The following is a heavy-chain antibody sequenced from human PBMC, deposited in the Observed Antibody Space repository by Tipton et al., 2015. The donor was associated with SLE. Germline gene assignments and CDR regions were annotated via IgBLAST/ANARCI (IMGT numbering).Heavy chain of an antibody. CDR1: GGYISSGSYY. J-gene: IGHJ4*02. V-gene: IGHV4-61*02. D-gene: IGHD6-6*01. CDR3: ARDRGSSSTLGFDY. Sequence: TLSLTCTVSGGYISSGSYYWSWIRQPAGKGLEWIGRIYTSGSTNYNPSLKSRVTISGDTPKNQFSLKLSSVTAADTAVYYCARDRGSSSTLGFDYWGQGTLVTVSS. CDR2: IYTSGST.